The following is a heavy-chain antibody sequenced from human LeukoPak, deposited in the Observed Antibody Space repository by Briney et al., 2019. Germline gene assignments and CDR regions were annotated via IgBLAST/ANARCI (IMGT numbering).Heavy chain of an antibody. V-gene: IGHV3-9*01. Sequence: GGSLRLSCAASGFTFNDYAMHWVRQAPGKGLEWVSGITWHSADIAYADSVKGRFTISRDNAKRSLYLQMNSLRAEDTAVYYCAKGRLKFDAWGQGTLVTVSS. D-gene: IGHD5-12*01. J-gene: IGHJ5*02. CDR3: AKGRLKFDA. CDR1: GFTFNDYA. CDR2: ITWHSADI.